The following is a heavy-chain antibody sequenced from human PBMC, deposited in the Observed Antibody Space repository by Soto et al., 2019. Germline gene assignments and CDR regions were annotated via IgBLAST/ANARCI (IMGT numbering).Heavy chain of an antibody. J-gene: IGHJ4*02. D-gene: IGHD3-22*01. CDR3: AGLGDYYDSSGYYSPLDY. CDR1: GGSVSSGSYY. Sequence: PSETLSLTCTVSGGSVSSGSYYWSWIRQPPGKGLEWIGYIYYSGSTNYNPSLKSRVTISVDTSKNRFSLKLSSVTAADTAVYYCAGLGDYYDSSGYYSPLDYWGQGTLVTVSS. CDR2: IYYSGST. V-gene: IGHV4-61*01.